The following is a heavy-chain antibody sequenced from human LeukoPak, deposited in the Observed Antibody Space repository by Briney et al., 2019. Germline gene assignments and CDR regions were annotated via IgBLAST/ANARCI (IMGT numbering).Heavy chain of an antibody. D-gene: IGHD2-15*01. CDR1: GFTFSTYA. Sequence: GGSLRLSCAASGFTFSTYAMSWVRQAPGKGLEWVSTIYYSGGNTYSADSVKGRSTISRDNAKNTLYLQMNSLRAEDTAVYYCAKDQGQAVVPRRFDYWGQGTLVTVSS. V-gene: IGHV3-23*01. CDR3: AKDQGQAVVPRRFDY. CDR2: IYYSGGNT. J-gene: IGHJ4*02.